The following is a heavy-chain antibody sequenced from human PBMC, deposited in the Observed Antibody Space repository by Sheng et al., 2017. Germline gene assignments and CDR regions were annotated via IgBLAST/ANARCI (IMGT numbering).Heavy chain of an antibody. D-gene: IGHD2-15*01. V-gene: IGHV3-74*01. CDR1: GFPFSSHW. CDR2: IDSDGSGI. J-gene: IGHJ3*02. CDR3: ASDGVXVPHSAFDI. Sequence: EMQLVESGGGLVQPGGSLRLSCVASGFPFSSHWMHWVRQSPGKGLVWVSRIDSDGSGISYADSVKGRFTISRDNAKNMVYLQMSSLRAEDTAMYYCASDGVXVPHSAFDIWGQGTMVTV.